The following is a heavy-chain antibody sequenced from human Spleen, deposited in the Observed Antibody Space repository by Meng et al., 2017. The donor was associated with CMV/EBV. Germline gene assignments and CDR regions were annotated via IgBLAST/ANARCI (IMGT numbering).Heavy chain of an antibody. J-gene: IGHJ4*02. Sequence: GGSLRLSCVASGFSLTGYWMHWVRQTPGTGLVWVSSISSSSSYIYYADSVKGRFTISRDNSKNSLYLQMNSLRAEDTAVYYCARDRVGATEHWGQGTLVTVSS. V-gene: IGHV3-21*01. CDR1: GFSLTGYW. D-gene: IGHD1-26*01. CDR3: ARDRVGATEH. CDR2: ISSSSSYI.